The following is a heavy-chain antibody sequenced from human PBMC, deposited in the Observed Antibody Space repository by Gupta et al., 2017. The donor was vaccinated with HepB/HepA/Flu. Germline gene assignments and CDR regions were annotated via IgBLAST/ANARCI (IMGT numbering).Heavy chain of an antibody. Sequence: IYYRGSTNYNPSLKSRVTISVDTSKNQFSLKLSSVTAADTAVYYCARDLDYWGQGTLVTVSS. CDR2: IYYRGST. J-gene: IGHJ4*02. V-gene: IGHV4-59*01. CDR3: ARDLDY.